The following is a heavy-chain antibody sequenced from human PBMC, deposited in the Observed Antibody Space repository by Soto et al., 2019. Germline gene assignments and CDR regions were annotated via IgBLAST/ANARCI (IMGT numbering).Heavy chain of an antibody. Sequence: PSETLSLTCAVYGGSFSGYYWSWIRQPPGKGLEWIGEINHSGSTNYNPSLKSRVTISVDTSKNQFSLKLSSVTAADTAVYYCARGQSYYYDSSGYYLGSYYFDYWGQGTLVTVSS. CDR2: INHSGST. V-gene: IGHV4-34*01. D-gene: IGHD3-22*01. CDR3: ARGQSYYYDSSGYYLGSYYFDY. CDR1: GGSFSGYY. J-gene: IGHJ4*02.